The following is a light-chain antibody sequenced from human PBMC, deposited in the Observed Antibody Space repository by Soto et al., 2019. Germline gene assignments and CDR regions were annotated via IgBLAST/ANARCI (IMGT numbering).Light chain of an antibody. CDR3: QQYGSPPPYT. J-gene: IGKJ2*01. CDR2: AAS. Sequence: ENVLTQSPVTLSLSPGERATLSCRASQSVTSNKVAWFQQKPGQAPRLLIRAASSRATGIPDRFSGSGSATDLTLTISRLEPEDFAMYYCQQYGSPPPYTFGQGTKLEIK. CDR1: QSVTSNK. V-gene: IGKV3-20*01.